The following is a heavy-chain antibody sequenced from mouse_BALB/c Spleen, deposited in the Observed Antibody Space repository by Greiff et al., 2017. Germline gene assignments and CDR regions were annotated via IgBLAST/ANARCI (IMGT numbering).Heavy chain of an antibody. V-gene: IGHV1-14*01. CDR2: INPYNDGT. CDR3: AREDITTVVATGAMDY. CDR1: GYTFTSYV. Sequence: VQLQQSGPELVKPGASVKMSCKASGYTFTSYVMHWVQQKPGQGLEWIGYINPYNDGTKYNEKFKGKATLTSDKSSSTAYMELSSLTSEDSAVYYCAREDITTVVATGAMDYWGQGTSVTVSS. J-gene: IGHJ4*01. D-gene: IGHD1-1*01.